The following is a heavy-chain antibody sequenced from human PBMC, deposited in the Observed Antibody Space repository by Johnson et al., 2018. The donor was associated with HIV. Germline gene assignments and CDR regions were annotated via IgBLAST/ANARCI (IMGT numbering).Heavy chain of an antibody. D-gene: IGHD4-17*01. CDR3: TTAFQIMVTTGAFDI. CDR2: IKSKSDGGTT. V-gene: IGHV3-15*01. Sequence: VQLVESGGGLVKPGGSLRLSCAASGFSFTDAWMNWVRQAPGKGLEWVGRIKSKSDGGTTDYAGPVRGRFTISREDSKNTVYLQMNSLKTEDTAVYYCTTAFQIMVTTGAFDIWGQGTMVTVSS. CDR1: GFSFTDAW. J-gene: IGHJ3*02.